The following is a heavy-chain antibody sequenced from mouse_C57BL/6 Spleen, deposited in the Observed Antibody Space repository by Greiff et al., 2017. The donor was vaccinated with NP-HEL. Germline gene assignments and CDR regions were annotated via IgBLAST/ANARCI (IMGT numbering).Heavy chain of an antibody. CDR3: ARGALPTPY. J-gene: IGHJ3*01. V-gene: IGHV1-82*01. D-gene: IGHD2-10*01. CDR2: IYPGDGDT. CDR1: GYAFSSSW. Sequence: QVQLQQSGPELVKPGASVKISCKASGYAFSSSWMNWVKQRPGKGLEWIGRIYPGDGDTNYNGKFKGKATLTADKSSSTAYMQLSSLTSEDSAVYFCARGALPTPYWGQGTLVTVSA.